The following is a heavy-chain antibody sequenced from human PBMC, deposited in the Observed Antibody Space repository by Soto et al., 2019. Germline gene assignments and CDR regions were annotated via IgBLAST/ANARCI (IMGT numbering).Heavy chain of an antibody. D-gene: IGHD6-19*01. CDR3: ARTVAPGSFDY. V-gene: IGHV4-59*08. CDR2: IYYSGST. Sequence: QVQLQESGPGLVNPSETLSLTCAVSGDSISGFYWTWIRQPPGKGLEWVGDIYYSGSTNHNPSLKSRVTMSVDTSKNHFSLRLSSVTAADTAVYFCARTVAPGSFDYWGQGTLVTVSS. CDR1: GDSISGFY. J-gene: IGHJ4*02.